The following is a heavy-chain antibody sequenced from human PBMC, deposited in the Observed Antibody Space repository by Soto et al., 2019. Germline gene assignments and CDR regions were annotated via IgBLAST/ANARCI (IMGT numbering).Heavy chain of an antibody. D-gene: IGHD1-26*01. CDR2: IIPIFGTA. J-gene: IGHJ6*02. V-gene: IGHV1-69*01. Sequence: QVQLVQSWAEGKKPGASVQVSCKASGGTFSSYAISWVRQAPGQGLEWMGGIIPIFGTANYAQKLQGRVTITADESTSTDDMELRSLRSEETAVYYCAREGATNHNCYYYGMDVWGQGTAVTVSS. CDR1: GGTFSSYA. CDR3: AREGATNHNCYYYGMDV.